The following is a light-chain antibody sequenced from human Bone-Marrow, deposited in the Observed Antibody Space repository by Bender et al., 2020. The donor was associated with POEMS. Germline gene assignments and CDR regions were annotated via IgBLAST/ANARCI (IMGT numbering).Light chain of an antibody. CDR3: SSYTSTSDLV. CDR1: NSDIGVYNY. CDR2: DVD. J-gene: IGLJ1*01. V-gene: IGLV2-14*03. Sequence: QSALPQPASVSGSPGQSITIYCIGTNSDIGVYNYVSWYQLHPGKAPKLILFDVDNRPSGVSDRFSSSKSGNTASLTISGLQPEDEADYFCSSYTSTSDLVFGTGTEVTVL.